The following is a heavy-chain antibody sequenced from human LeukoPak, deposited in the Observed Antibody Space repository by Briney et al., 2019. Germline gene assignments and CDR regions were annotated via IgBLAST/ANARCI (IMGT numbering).Heavy chain of an antibody. CDR3: ARDTYNYDTSGYGLGY. CDR2: IKQDGSEK. CDR1: GFTLKNYW. V-gene: IGHV3-7*01. Sequence: GGSLRLSCAASGFTLKNYWMSWVRQAPGKGLEGVANIKQDGSEKNYVDSVKGRFTISRDNAKNSLYLQVSSLRAEDTAVYYCARDTYNYDTSGYGLGYWGQGTLVTVSS. J-gene: IGHJ4*02. D-gene: IGHD3-22*01.